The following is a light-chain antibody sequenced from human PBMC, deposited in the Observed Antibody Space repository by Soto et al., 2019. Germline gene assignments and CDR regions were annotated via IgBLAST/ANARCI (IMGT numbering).Light chain of an antibody. CDR1: QSVSSSY. Sequence: EIVLTQSPGTLSLSPGERATLSCRASQSVSSSYLAWYQQKPGQAPRLLIYGASSRVTGIPDRFSGSGSGTDFTLTFSRLEPEDFAVYYCHEYGSTQFTFGPGTKVDIK. CDR3: HEYGSTQFT. V-gene: IGKV3-20*01. J-gene: IGKJ3*01. CDR2: GAS.